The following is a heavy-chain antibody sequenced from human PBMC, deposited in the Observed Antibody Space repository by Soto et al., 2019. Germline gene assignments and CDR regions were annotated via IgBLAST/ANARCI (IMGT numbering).Heavy chain of an antibody. D-gene: IGHD1-26*01. CDR1: GYTFTTYT. Sequence: ASVKVSCKASGYTFTTYTIHWVRQAPGQRLEWMGWIYAGIGNTKYSQNFQGRVTIARDTSAGAVYMELSSLRSEDTAVYYCARDRRETSYYYYAMDVWGQGTTVTVSS. CDR2: IYAGIGNT. V-gene: IGHV1-3*01. CDR3: ARDRRETSYYYYAMDV. J-gene: IGHJ6*02.